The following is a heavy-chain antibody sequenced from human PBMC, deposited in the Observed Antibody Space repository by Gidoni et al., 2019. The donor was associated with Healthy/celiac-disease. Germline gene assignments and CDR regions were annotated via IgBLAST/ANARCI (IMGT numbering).Heavy chain of an antibody. CDR3: ARFYGSGSYYVY. D-gene: IGHD3-10*01. J-gene: IGHJ4*02. Sequence: QVQLVESGGGLVKPGGSLRLSCAASGFTFSDYYMSWIRQAPGKGLEWVSYISSSSSYTNYADSVKGRFTISRDNAENSLYLQMNSLRAEDTAVYYCARFYGSGSYYVYWGQGTLVTVSS. CDR1: GFTFSDYY. V-gene: IGHV3-11*05. CDR2: ISSSSSYT.